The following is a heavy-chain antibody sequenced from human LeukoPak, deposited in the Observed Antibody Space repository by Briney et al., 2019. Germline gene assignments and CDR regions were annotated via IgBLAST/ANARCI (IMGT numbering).Heavy chain of an antibody. CDR2: IIPFFGTA. D-gene: IGHD3-22*01. V-gene: IGHV1-69*05. J-gene: IGHJ4*02. Sequence: SVKVSCKASGGTFSSYAISWVRQAPGQGLEWMGGIIPFFGTANYAQKFQGRVTITTDESTSTAYMELSSLRSEDTAVYYCARAPYYYDSSGYYYNVYWGQGILVTVSS. CDR3: ARAPYYYDSSGYYYNVY. CDR1: GGTFSSYA.